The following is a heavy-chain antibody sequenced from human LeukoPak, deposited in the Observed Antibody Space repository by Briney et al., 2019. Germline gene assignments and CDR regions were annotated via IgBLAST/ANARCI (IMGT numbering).Heavy chain of an antibody. J-gene: IGHJ6*02. CDR2: IDPLTGGA. CDR3: ARDFLGRTNGGSNYFGMGV. V-gene: IGHV1-2*04. D-gene: IGHD2-8*01. CDR1: GYTFTDYF. Sequence: RASVKVSCKSSGYTFTDYFLHWVRQAPGQGLEWMGFIDPLTGGAHYAQKFQDWVSLTRDTSIDTAFMELSGLRSDATAIYYCARDFLGRTNGGSNYFGMGVWGQGTTVTVSS.